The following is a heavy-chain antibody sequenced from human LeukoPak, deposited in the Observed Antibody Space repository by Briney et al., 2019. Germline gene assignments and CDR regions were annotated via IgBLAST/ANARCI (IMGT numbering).Heavy chain of an antibody. CDR1: GAXLSGYY. D-gene: IGHD5-24*01. Sequence: PSETLSLTCTVSGAXLSGYYXXWIXXPPXKXLEWIGYIYYSGYTKYNPSLQSRVTISVDTSKNQFSLKLRSVTAADTAMYYCARGNGYNLYWGQGTLVTVSS. CDR3: ARGNGYNLY. V-gene: IGHV4-59*01. CDR2: IYYSGYT. J-gene: IGHJ4*02.